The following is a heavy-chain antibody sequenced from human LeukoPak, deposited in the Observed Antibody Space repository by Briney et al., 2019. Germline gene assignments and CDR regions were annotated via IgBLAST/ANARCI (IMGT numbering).Heavy chain of an antibody. CDR3: AKSLPSGWYVLDY. CDR1: GFTFSSYG. Sequence: GGSLRLSCAASGFTFSSYGMHWVRQAPGKGLEWVAVISYDGSNKYYADSVKGRFTISRDNSKNTLYLQMNSLRAEDTAVYCCAKSLPSGWYVLDYWGQGTLVTVSS. D-gene: IGHD6-19*01. J-gene: IGHJ4*02. V-gene: IGHV3-30*18. CDR2: ISYDGSNK.